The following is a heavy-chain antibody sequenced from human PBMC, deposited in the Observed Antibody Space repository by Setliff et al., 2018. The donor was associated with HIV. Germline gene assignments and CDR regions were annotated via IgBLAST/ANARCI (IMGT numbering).Heavy chain of an antibody. J-gene: IGHJ3*02. D-gene: IGHD2-21*01. V-gene: IGHV3-33*01. CDR2: IWYDGSNK. CDR1: GFTFSSYG. Sequence: GGSLRLSCAASGFTFSSYGMHWVRQARGKGLEWVAVIWYDGSNKYYADSVKGRFTISSDNSKNTLYLQMNSLRPEDTAIYYCARDYSPPWVTGDDAFDIWGQGTVVTVSS. CDR3: ARDYSPPWVTGDDAFDI.